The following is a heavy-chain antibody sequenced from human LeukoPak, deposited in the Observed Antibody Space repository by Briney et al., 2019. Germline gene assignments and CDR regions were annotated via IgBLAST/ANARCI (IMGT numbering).Heavy chain of an antibody. Sequence: SETLSLTCTVSGGSISRSSYYWSWIRQPPGKGLEWIGYIYHSGSTNYNPSLKSRVTISVDTSKNQFSLKLSSVTAADTAVYYCARDQGGFDPWGQGTLVTVSS. J-gene: IGHJ5*02. CDR3: ARDQGGFDP. V-gene: IGHV4-61*01. CDR1: GGSISRSSYY. D-gene: IGHD1-26*01. CDR2: IYHSGST.